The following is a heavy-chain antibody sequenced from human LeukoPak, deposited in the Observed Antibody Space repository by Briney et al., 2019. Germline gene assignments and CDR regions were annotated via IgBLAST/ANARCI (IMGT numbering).Heavy chain of an antibody. CDR3: ARDRELGY. CDR2: IYGGGST. Sequence: SETLFLTCIVSGGSISVYYWSWIRQPPGKGLEWIGYIYGGGSTNYNPSLKSRVTISIDTSKNQFSLRLSSVTAADTAVYYCARDRELGYWGQGALVTVSS. V-gene: IGHV4-59*01. J-gene: IGHJ4*02. D-gene: IGHD3-10*01. CDR1: GGSISVYY.